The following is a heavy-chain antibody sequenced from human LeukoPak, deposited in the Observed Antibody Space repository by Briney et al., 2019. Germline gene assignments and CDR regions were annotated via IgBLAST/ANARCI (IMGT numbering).Heavy chain of an antibody. V-gene: IGHV3-64*01. CDR1: GFTFSSYA. J-gene: IGHJ6*02. CDR3: ARVGYTSYYYYGMDV. D-gene: IGHD6-13*01. CDR2: ISSNGGST. Sequence: GGSLRLSCAASGFTFSSYAMHGVRQAPGKGLEYVSAISSNGGSTYYANSVKGRFSISRDNSKNTLYLQMGSLRAEDMAVYYCARVGYTSYYYYGMDVWGQGTTVTVSS.